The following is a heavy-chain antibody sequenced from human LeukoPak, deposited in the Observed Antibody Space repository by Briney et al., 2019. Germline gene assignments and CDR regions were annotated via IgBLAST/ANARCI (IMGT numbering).Heavy chain of an antibody. CDR3: AKEEVISGNHGVYFDY. D-gene: IGHD3-22*01. V-gene: IGHV3-30*02. J-gene: IGHJ4*02. CDR1: GFTFRSYG. Sequence: GGSLRLSCAASGFTFRSYGMHWVRQAPGKGLEWVAFIRYDGNSNYYADSVKGRFTISRDNSRSTLYLQMNSLRAEDTAVYYSAKEEVISGNHGVYFDYWGQGTLVTVSS. CDR2: IRYDGNSN.